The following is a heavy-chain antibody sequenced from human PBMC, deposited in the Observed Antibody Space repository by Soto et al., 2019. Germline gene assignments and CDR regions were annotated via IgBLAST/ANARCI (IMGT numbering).Heavy chain of an antibody. CDR2: IYHSGST. V-gene: IGHV4-4*02. D-gene: IGHD4-4*01. CDR3: ARSTVGKTGYYYYSMDV. CDR1: SGSISSSNW. Sequence: SETLSLTCAVSSGSISSSNWWSWVRQPPGKGLEWIGEIYHSGSTNYNPSLKSRVTISVDKSKNQFSLKLSSVTAADTAVYYCARSTVGKTGYYYYSMDVWGKGTTVTVSS. J-gene: IGHJ6*03.